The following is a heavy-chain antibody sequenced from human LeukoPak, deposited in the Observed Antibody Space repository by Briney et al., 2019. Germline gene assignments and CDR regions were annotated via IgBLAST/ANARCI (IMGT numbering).Heavy chain of an antibody. D-gene: IGHD3-3*01. Sequence: PGGSLRLSCAASGFTFDDYGMSWVRHAPGKGLEWVSGINWNGGSTVYADSVKGRFTISRDNAKNSLYLQMNSLRAEDTALYYCARGLARFLEWLPGVNYFDYWGQGTLVTVSS. CDR1: GFTFDDYG. CDR2: INWNGGST. V-gene: IGHV3-20*04. CDR3: ARGLARFLEWLPGVNYFDY. J-gene: IGHJ4*02.